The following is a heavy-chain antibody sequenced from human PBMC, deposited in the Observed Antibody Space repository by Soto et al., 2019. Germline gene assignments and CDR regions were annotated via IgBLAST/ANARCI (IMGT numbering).Heavy chain of an antibody. V-gene: IGHV1-3*01. J-gene: IGHJ3*02. CDR3: ARAPRTTAVGAFDI. CDR1: GYTFTSYA. Sequence: QVQLVQSGAEVKKPGASVKVSCKASGYTFTSYAMHWVRQAPGQRLEWMGWINAGNGNTKYSQKFQGRVTITRDTXXSTAYMELSSLRSEATAVYYCARAPRTTAVGAFDIWGQGTMVTVSS. D-gene: IGHD1-7*01. CDR2: INAGNGNT.